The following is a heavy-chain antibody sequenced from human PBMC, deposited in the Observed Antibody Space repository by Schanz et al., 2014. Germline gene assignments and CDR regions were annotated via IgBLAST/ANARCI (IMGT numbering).Heavy chain of an antibody. Sequence: QVQLVESGGGVVQPGRSLRLSCAASGFTFRSHGMHWVRQAPGKGLEWVALISYDGNNKFYTDSVKGRFTISRDNSKNTLYLQMNSLRAEDTALYYCAKDPHRDYGGKPQAFDIWGQGTMVTVSS. CDR1: GFTFRSHG. D-gene: IGHD4-17*01. J-gene: IGHJ3*02. CDR2: ISYDGNNK. V-gene: IGHV3-30*18. CDR3: AKDPHRDYGGKPQAFDI.